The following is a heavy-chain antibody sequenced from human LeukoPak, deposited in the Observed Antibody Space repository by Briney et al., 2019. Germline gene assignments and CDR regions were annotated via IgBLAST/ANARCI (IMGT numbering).Heavy chain of an antibody. CDR1: GFTFSIYA. J-gene: IGHJ6*04. D-gene: IGHD3-9*01. CDR2: ISYDGSNK. V-gene: IGHV3-30*04. CDR3: ARDEVLRYFDWFSYYGMDV. Sequence: GGSLRLSCAASGFTFSIYAMHRVRQAPGKGLEWGAVISYDGSNKNYADSVKGRFTLSRDNSKNTLYLQMNSPRAEDTAVYYCARDEVLRYFDWFSYYGMDVWGKGTTVNVSS.